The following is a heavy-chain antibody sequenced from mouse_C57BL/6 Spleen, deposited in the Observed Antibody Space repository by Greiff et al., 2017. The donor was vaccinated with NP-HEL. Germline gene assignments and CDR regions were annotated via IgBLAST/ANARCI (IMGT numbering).Heavy chain of an antibody. CDR3: ARTTTVVSWYFDV. J-gene: IGHJ1*03. V-gene: IGHV5-17*01. CDR1: GFTFSDYG. D-gene: IGHD1-1*01. Sequence: EVQLVESGGGLVKPGGSLKLSCAASGFTFSDYGMHWVRQASEKGLEWVAYISSGSSTIYYADTVKGRFTISRDNAKNTLFLQMTSLRSEDTAMYYCARTTTVVSWYFDVWGTGTTVTVAS. CDR2: ISSGSSTI.